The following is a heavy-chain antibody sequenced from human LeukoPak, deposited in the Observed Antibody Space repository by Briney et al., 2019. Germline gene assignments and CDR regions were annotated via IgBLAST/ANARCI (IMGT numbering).Heavy chain of an antibody. J-gene: IGHJ4*02. D-gene: IGHD1-1*01. V-gene: IGHV3-74*01. CDR3: ASGELDSLYYFDY. CDR1: GFTFSSTW. CDR2: IHGDGIST. Sequence: AGGSLRLSCAASGFTFSSTWMHWFRHAPGKGLVWVSRIHGDGISTTYADSVKGRFTISRDNAKNTLYLQMNSLRAEDTAVYFCASGELDSLYYFDYWGQGTLVTVSS.